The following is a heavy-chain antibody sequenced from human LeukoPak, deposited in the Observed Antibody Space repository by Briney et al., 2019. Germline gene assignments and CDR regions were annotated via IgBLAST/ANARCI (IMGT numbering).Heavy chain of an antibody. CDR1: GFAFSSQA. CDR2: ISDSGSLT. J-gene: IGHJ4*02. V-gene: IGHV3-23*01. D-gene: IGHD4-17*01. Sequence: GGSLRLSCAASGFAFSSQAMGWVRQAPGKGLEWVSVISDSGSLTYYADSVKGRFTISRDNSKNTLFLQMNSLRAEDTAVYYCARGSGDVIDYWGQGTLVTVSS. CDR3: ARGSGDVIDY.